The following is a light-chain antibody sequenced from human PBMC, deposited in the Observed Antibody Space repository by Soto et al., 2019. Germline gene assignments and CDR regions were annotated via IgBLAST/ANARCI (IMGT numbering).Light chain of an antibody. Sequence: DIQMTQSPSTLSASVGDRVIITCRASQSISYWLAWYQQKPGKAPKSLIYKASTLGSGVPSRFSGSGSGTEFTLTFSSLQPDDFASYYCQQYISYPITFGGGTEVEIK. J-gene: IGKJ4*01. V-gene: IGKV1-5*03. CDR1: QSISYW. CDR3: QQYISYPIT. CDR2: KAS.